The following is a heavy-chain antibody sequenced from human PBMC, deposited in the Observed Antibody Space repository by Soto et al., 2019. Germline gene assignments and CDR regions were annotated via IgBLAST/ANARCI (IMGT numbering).Heavy chain of an antibody. D-gene: IGHD2-15*01. CDR2: IYSGGST. V-gene: IGHV3-66*01. CDR1: GFTVSSNY. CDR3: ASRDCSGGSCYPSSFDY. J-gene: IGHJ4*02. Sequence: TGGSLRLSCAASGFTVSSNYMSWVRQAPGKGLEWVSVIYSGGSTYYADSVKGRFTISRDNSKNTLYLQMNSLRAEDTAVYYCASRDCSGGSCYPSSFDYWGQGTLVTVSS.